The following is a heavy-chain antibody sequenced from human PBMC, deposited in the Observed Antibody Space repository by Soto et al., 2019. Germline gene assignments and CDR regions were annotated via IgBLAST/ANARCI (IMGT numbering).Heavy chain of an antibody. CDR3: VKHKVEHSSSGLDL. Sequence: SETLSLTCIVSGGSVNNSPYYWGWIRQPPGKGLEWIASIYWSGSTYYNPSLKGRVIISVDTSKNQFSLTVISVTAADTAVYYCVKHKVEHSSSGLDLWGQGTLVTVSS. CDR2: IYWSGST. CDR1: GGSVNNSPYY. J-gene: IGHJ5*02. V-gene: IGHV4-39*01. D-gene: IGHD3-10*01.